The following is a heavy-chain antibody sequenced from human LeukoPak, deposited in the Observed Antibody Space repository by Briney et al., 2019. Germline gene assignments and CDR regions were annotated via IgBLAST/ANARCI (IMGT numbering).Heavy chain of an antibody. V-gene: IGHV4-59*13. J-gene: IGHJ4*02. CDR2: IYYSGST. Sequence: SETLSLTCTVSGASISDYYWSWIRQPPGKGLEWIGYIYYSGSTNYNPSLKSRVTISVDTSKNQFSLKLSSVTAADTAVYYCARAKAAAGIDYFDYWDQGTLVTVSS. D-gene: IGHD6-13*01. CDR1: GASISDYY. CDR3: ARAKAAAGIDYFDY.